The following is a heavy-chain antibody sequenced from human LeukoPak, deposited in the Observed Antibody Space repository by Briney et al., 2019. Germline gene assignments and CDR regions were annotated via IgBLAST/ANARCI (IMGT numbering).Heavy chain of an antibody. D-gene: IGHD6-19*01. Sequence: PGGSLRLSCAASGFTFSSYAMHWVRQAPGKGLEWVAVISYDGSNKYYADSVKGRFTISRDNSENTLYLQMNSLRAEDTAVYYCARDSALEWLVRGGFDYWGQGTLVTVSS. CDR2: ISYDGSNK. J-gene: IGHJ4*02. V-gene: IGHV3-30*04. CDR1: GFTFSSYA. CDR3: ARDSALEWLVRGGFDY.